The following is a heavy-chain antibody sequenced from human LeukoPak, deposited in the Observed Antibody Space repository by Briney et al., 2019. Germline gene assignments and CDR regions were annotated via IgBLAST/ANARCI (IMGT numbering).Heavy chain of an antibody. CDR1: GFTFSSYG. V-gene: IGHV3-33*06. CDR2: IWYDGSNK. CDR3: AKDEGTYYDFWSGYRY. D-gene: IGHD3-3*01. Sequence: GGSLRLSCAASGFTFSSYGMHWVRQAPGKGLEWVAVIWYDGSNKFYADSVKGRFTISRDNSKNTVYLQMNSLRAEDTAVYYCAKDEGTYYDFWSGYRYWGQGTLVTVSS. J-gene: IGHJ4*02.